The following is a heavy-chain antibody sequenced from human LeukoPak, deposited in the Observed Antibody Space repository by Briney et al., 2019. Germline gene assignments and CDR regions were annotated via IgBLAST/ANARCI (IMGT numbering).Heavy chain of an antibody. CDR1: GGTFSSYA. J-gene: IGHJ4*02. D-gene: IGHD4-23*01. V-gene: IGHV1-69*04. CDR2: IIPILGIA. Sequence: SVKVSCKASGGTFSSYAISWVRQAPGQGLEWMGRIIPILGIANYEQKFQGRVTITADKSTSTAYMELSSLRSEDTAVYYCARAATVVRGAFDYWGQGTLVTVSS. CDR3: ARAATVVRGAFDY.